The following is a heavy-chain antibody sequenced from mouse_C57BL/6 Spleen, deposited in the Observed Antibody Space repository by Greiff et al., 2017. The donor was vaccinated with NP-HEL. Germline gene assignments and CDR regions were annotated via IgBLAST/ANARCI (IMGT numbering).Heavy chain of an antibody. D-gene: IGHD1-1*01. V-gene: IGHV1-82*01. Sequence: VQLQQSGPELVKPGASVKISCKASGYAFSSSWMNWVKQRPGKGLEWIGRIYPGDGDTNYNGKVKGKATLTADKSSSTAYMQLSSLTSEDSAVYFCARYGSSSWFAYWGQGTLVTVSA. CDR2: IYPGDGDT. CDR1: GYAFSSSW. CDR3: ARYGSSSWFAY. J-gene: IGHJ3*01.